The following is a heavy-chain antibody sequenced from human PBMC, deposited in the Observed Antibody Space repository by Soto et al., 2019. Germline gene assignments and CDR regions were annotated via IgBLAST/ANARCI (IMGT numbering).Heavy chain of an antibody. D-gene: IGHD6-19*01. CDR3: AKDLGYSSLLNCFDP. Sequence: QVQLVESGGGVVQPGRSLGLSCVASGFTFSTYGMHWVRQAPGKGLEWVAVISYDGSHKYFADSVKGRFTISRDNSKSMFYLQMNSLRGDDTAVYYCAKDLGYSSLLNCFDPWGQGTLVTVS. J-gene: IGHJ5*02. CDR2: ISYDGSHK. CDR1: GFTFSTYG. V-gene: IGHV3-30*18.